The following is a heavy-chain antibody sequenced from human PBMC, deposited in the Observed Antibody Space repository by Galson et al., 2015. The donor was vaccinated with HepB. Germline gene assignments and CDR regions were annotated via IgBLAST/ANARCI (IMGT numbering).Heavy chain of an antibody. CDR2: ISAYNGNT. Sequence: SVKVSCKASGYTFTSYGISWVRQAPGQGLEWMGWISAYNGNTNYAQKLQGRVTMTTDTSTSTAYMELRSLRSDDTAVYYCAREITPHDILTGYYYAFDIWGQGTMVTVSS. J-gene: IGHJ3*02. CDR3: AREITPHDILTGYYYAFDI. CDR1: GYTFTSYG. D-gene: IGHD3-9*01. V-gene: IGHV1-18*01.